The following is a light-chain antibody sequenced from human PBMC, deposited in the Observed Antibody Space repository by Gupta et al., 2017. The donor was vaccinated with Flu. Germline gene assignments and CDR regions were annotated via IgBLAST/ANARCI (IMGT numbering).Light chain of an antibody. CDR3: QVLASSTAGWV. CDR2: DND. J-gene: IGLJ3*02. CDR1: NIGGKA. V-gene: IGLV3-21*02. Sequence: SLVLTKPTSVPVAPGQMARINCEANNIGGKAVPWFQLRPDQAPLLVVFDNDGRPSGIPARFYASNSSNTATLTISSVEAHDAADSYFQVLASSTAGWVFGGGTTLTVL.